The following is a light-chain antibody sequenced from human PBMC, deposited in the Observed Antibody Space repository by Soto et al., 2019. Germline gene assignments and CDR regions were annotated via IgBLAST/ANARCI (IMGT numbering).Light chain of an antibody. CDR2: EVS. J-gene: IGLJ2*01. CDR1: SSDVGGYNY. Sequence: QSVLTQPPSASGSPGQSVTISCTGTSSDVGGYNYVSWYQQHPGKAPKLMIYEVSKRPSGVPDRFSGSKSGNTASLTVSGLQAEDAADYYCSSYAGSNTHVVFGGGTKLTVL. V-gene: IGLV2-8*01. CDR3: SSYAGSNTHVV.